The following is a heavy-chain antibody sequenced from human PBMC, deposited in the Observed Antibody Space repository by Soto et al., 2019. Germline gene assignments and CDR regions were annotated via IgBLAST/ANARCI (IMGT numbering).Heavy chain of an antibody. CDR2: ISAYNGNT. V-gene: IGHV1-18*04. CDR3: ARAIASTFWSGYYTSLDP. D-gene: IGHD3-3*01. Sequence: ASVKVSCTASGYTFTSYGISWVRQAPGQGLEWMGWISAYNGNTNYAQKLQGRVTMTTDTSTSTAYLELRRLRSDDTAVYYCARAIASTFWSGYYTSLDPWGQGTLVTVST. CDR1: GYTFTSYG. J-gene: IGHJ5*02.